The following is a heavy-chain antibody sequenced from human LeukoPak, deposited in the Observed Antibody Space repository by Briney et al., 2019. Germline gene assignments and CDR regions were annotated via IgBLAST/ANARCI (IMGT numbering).Heavy chain of an antibody. D-gene: IGHD6-19*01. V-gene: IGHV3-11*05. J-gene: IGHJ4*02. Sequence: GGSLRLSCAASGFTFSDYYMSWIRQAPGKVLEWVSYISGSSSYTIYADSVKGRFTISRDNAKNSLYLQMNSLRAEDTAVYYCARDRGSGWQFDYWGQGTLVTVSS. CDR1: GFTFSDYY. CDR3: ARDRGSGWQFDY. CDR2: ISGSSSYT.